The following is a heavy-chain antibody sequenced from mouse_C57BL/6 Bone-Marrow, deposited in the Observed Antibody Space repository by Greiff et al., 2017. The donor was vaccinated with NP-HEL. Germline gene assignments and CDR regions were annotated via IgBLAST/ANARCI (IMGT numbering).Heavy chain of an antibody. D-gene: IGHD1-1*01. CDR1: GYSFTGYY. CDR3: ARKGPLLRYHYFDY. J-gene: IGHJ2*01. V-gene: IGHV1-31*01. CDR2: IYPYNGVS. Sequence: EVQLQESGPELVKPGASVKISCKASGYSFTGYYMHWVKQSHGNILDWIGYIYPYNGVSSYNQKFKGKATLTVDKSSSTAYMELRSLTSEDSAVYYCARKGPLLRYHYFDYWGQGTTLTVSS.